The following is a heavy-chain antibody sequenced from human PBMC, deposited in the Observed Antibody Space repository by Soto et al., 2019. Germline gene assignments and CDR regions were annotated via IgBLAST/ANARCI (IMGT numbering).Heavy chain of an antibody. V-gene: IGHV1-69*06. CDR3: ASYYYDSSGYYWTAGY. J-gene: IGHJ4*02. CDR1: GGTFSSYA. D-gene: IGHD3-22*01. Sequence: SVKVSCKASGGTFSSYAISWVRQAPGQGLEWMGGIIPIFGTANYAQKFQGRVTITADKSTSTAYMELSSLRSEDTAVYYCASYYYDSSGYYWTAGYWCEGTLVTVSS. CDR2: IIPIFGTA.